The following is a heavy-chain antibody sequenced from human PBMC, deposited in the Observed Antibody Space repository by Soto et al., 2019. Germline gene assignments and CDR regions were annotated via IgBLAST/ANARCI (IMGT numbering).Heavy chain of an antibody. Sequence: ASVKVSCKASGYTFTSYGISWVRQAPGQGLEWMGWISAYNGNTNYAQKLQGRVTMTTDISTSTAYMGMRSLRSDDTAVYYCARDEGAVAGIHFDYWGQGTLVTVSS. V-gene: IGHV1-18*01. CDR2: ISAYNGNT. J-gene: IGHJ4*02. D-gene: IGHD6-19*01. CDR3: ARDEGAVAGIHFDY. CDR1: GYTFTSYG.